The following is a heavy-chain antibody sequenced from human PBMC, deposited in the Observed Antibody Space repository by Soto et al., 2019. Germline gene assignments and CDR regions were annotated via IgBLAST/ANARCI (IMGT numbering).Heavy chain of an antibody. CDR1: GFTFSSYA. CDR2: ISGSGGST. D-gene: IGHD1-26*01. J-gene: IGHJ4*02. V-gene: IGHV3-23*01. CDR3: ANYGTSGNDY. Sequence: PGGSLRLSCAASGFTFSSYAMSWVRQAPGKGLEWVSAISGSGGSTYYADSVKGRFTTSRDNSKNTLYLQMNSLRAGDTAVYYCANYGTSGNDYWGQGTLVTVSS.